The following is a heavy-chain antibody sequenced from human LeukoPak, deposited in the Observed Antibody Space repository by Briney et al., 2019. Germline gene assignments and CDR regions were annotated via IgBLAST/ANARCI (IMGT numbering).Heavy chain of an antibody. Sequence: GGCLRLSCVASGLTFSDTNLAWIRQAAGKGLEGCSDIRRVPTDLYYAASVKGRFTITRDNAKNSLYLQMNRLRAEDTANYYCARRARDFGDSHAFDVWGQGTMVTVSS. J-gene: IGHJ3*01. V-gene: IGHV3-11*01. D-gene: IGHD4-17*01. CDR1: GLTFSDTN. CDR2: IRRVPTDL. CDR3: ARRARDFGDSHAFDV.